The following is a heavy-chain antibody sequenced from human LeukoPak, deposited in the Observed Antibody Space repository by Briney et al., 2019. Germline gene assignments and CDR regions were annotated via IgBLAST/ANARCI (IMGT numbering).Heavy chain of an antibody. V-gene: IGHV3-30*02. CDR1: GFTFNTYG. CDR2: LRYDGRNQ. Sequence: GGSLRLSCVASGFTFNTYGMNWVRQAPGKGLEWVSFLRYDGRNQYYADSVKGRFTISRDNPNNTVYLQMNSLTVEDTAVYYCARWLEGPHLRNSYFDYWGQGILVSVSS. J-gene: IGHJ4*02. D-gene: IGHD5-24*01. CDR3: ARWLEGPHLRNSYFDY.